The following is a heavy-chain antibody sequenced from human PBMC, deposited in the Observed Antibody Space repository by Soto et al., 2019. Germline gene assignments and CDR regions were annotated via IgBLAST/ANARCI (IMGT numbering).Heavy chain of an antibody. CDR3: ARSDSGEFDS. Sequence: QVQLVQSGAEVKKPGASVKVSCKASGYTFTNYVIHWVRHASGQGLEWMGWVNPKTGYTTYAQKFEGRVAMTRNTPLRTAYMELDSLTVEYTAVYFCARSDSGEFDSWGQGTLVAVSS. CDR1: GYTFTNYV. V-gene: IGHV1-8*01. J-gene: IGHJ4*02. D-gene: IGHD4-17*01. CDR2: VNPKTGYT.